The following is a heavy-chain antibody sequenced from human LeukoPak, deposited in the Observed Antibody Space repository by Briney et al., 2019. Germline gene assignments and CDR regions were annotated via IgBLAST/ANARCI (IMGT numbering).Heavy chain of an antibody. CDR3: ARDHKDFQEYFQH. D-gene: IGHD3-3*01. CDR1: GYSFTTYY. V-gene: IGHV1-18*04. Sequence: ASVKVSCKASGYSFTTYYIHWVRQAPGQGLEWMGWISAYNGNTNYAQKLQGRVTMTTDTSTSTAYMELRSLRSDDTAVYYCARDHKDFQEYFQHWGQGTLVTVSS. J-gene: IGHJ1*01. CDR2: ISAYNGNT.